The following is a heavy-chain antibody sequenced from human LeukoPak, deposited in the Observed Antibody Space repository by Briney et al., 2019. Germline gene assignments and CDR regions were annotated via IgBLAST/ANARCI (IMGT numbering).Heavy chain of an antibody. CDR1: GFSFEAYG. CDR2: ITWNSDDM. CDR3: TRVTSWRTGFDY. V-gene: IGHV3-9*01. J-gene: IGHJ4*02. Sequence: PGGSLRLSCAASGFSFEAYGMYWFGKAPGKALEGASGITWNSDDMAYADSVKGRFTISRDDAKNCLYLQMNSLTVEDTALYYCTRVTSWRTGFDYWGQGTLVTVSS. D-gene: IGHD1-1*01.